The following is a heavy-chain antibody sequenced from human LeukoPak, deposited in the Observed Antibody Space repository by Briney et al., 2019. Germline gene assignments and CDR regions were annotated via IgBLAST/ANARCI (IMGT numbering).Heavy chain of an antibody. V-gene: IGHV3-30*04. CDR2: ISDDGRKK. CDR3: ARVAEAYFYYMDV. CDR1: GFTFSNYA. J-gene: IGHJ6*03. Sequence: GGSLRLSCAASGFTFSNYAIHWVRQAPGEGLEWVGLISDDGRKKYYADSVKGRFTISSDDSRNTLYLQMDSLRAEDTGVYYCARVAEAYFYYMDVWGEGTTVTVSS.